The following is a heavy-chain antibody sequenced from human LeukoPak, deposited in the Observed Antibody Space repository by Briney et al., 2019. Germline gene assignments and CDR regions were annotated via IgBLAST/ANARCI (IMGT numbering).Heavy chain of an antibody. V-gene: IGHV3-23*01. CDR1: GFTFSSYA. CDR2: ISGSGGST. CDR3: AKAHVEQWIVLVNFDY. D-gene: IGHD6-19*01. Sequence: GGSLRLSCAASGFTFSSYAMSWVRQAPGKGLEWVSAISGSGGSTYYADSVKGRFTISRENSKNTLYLQMNSRRAEDTAVYYCAKAHVEQWIVLVNFDYCGEGNLVTVSS. J-gene: IGHJ4*02.